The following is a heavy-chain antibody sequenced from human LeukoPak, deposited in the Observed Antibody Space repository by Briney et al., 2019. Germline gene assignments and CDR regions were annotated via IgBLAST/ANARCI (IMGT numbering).Heavy chain of an antibody. D-gene: IGHD3-10*01. CDR2: IYPDDSDT. V-gene: IGHV5-51*01. CDR3: ARLGGDTYYFGSASYPDWYFDL. Sequence: GESLKISCKASGYSFTTYWIGWVRQMPGKALECMGLIYPDDSDTTYSPSFHGQVPTSAGKSFSTAYRQWSSLKASDTAIYYCARLGGDTYYFGSASYPDWYFDLWGRGTLVTVSS. CDR1: GYSFTTYW. J-gene: IGHJ2*01.